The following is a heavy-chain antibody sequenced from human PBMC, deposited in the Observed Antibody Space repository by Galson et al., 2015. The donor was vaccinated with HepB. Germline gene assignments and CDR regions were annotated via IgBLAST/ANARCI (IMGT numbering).Heavy chain of an antibody. CDR2: IIPIFGTA. CDR1: GGTFSSYA. D-gene: IGHD3-16*01. CDR3: ASRDYVWGSYDYYYYYGMDV. Sequence: SVKVSCKASGGTFSSYAISWVRQAPGQGLEWMGGIIPIFGTANYAQKFQGRVTITADESTSTAYMELSSLRSEDTAVYYCASRDYVWGSYDYYYYYGMDVWGQGTTVTVSS. J-gene: IGHJ6*02. V-gene: IGHV1-69*13.